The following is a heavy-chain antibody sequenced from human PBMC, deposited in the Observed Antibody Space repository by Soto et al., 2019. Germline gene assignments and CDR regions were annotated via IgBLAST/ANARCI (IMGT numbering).Heavy chain of an antibody. CDR2: IYYSGST. J-gene: IGHJ4*02. CDR1: GGSISNYY. CDR3: ARGQDYDFWSGYDFDY. D-gene: IGHD3-3*01. V-gene: IGHV4-59*12. Sequence: SETLSLTCIVSGGSISNYYWSWIRQPPGKGLEWIGYIYYSGSTNYNPSLTSRVTISVDTSKNQFSLKLSSVTAADTAVYYCARGQDYDFWSGYDFDYWGQGTLVTVSS.